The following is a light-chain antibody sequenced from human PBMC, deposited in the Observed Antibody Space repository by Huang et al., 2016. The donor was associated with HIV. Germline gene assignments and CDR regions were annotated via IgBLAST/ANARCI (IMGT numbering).Light chain of an antibody. Sequence: DIQMTQSPPSLSASQGVRVTLTCRASQDIGNFLAWFQQKPGGAPKLLICSASTLHLGVPSRFTGRGSGTEFTLTITNLQPEDVATYYCQRYDTAPRAFGPGTKVDI. J-gene: IGKJ1*01. CDR3: QRYDTAPRA. V-gene: IGKV1-27*01. CDR1: QDIGNF. CDR2: SAS.